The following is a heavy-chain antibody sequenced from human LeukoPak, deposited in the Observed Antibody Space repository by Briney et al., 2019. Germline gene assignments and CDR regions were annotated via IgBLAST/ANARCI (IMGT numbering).Heavy chain of an antibody. CDR1: GFTFSSYA. CDR2: ISGSGGST. D-gene: IGHD2/OR15-2a*01. V-gene: IGHV3-23*01. Sequence: GGSLRLSCAASGFTFSSYAMSWVRQAPGKGLEWVPAISGSGGSTYYADSVKGRFTISRDNSKNTLYLQMNSLRAEDTAVYYCAKAIGYYYYYGMDVWGQGTTVTVSS. J-gene: IGHJ6*02. CDR3: AKAIGYYYYYGMDV.